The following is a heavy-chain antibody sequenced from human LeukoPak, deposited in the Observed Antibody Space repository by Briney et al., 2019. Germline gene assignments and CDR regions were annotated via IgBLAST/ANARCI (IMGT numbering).Heavy chain of an antibody. J-gene: IGHJ3*02. CDR2: IIPIFGTA. CDR1: GGTFSSYA. D-gene: IGHD3-10*01. CDR3: ARGRSEGSGPDNAFDI. V-gene: IGHV1-69*01. Sequence: GSSVKVSCKASGGTFSSYAISWVRQAPGQGLEWMGGIIPIFGTANYAQKFQGRVTITADESTSTAYMELSSLRPEDTAVYYCARGRSEGSGPDNAFDIWGQGTMVTVSS.